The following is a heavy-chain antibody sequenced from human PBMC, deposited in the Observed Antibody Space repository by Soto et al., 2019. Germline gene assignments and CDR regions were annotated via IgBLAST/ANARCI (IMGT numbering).Heavy chain of an antibody. V-gene: IGHV1-69*13. CDR3: ARAIQDTAMDTYYYDSSGYYIDAFNI. CDR1: GGTFSSYA. J-gene: IGHJ3*02. Sequence: SVKVSCKASGGTFSSYAISWVRQAPGQGLEWMGGIIPIFGTANYAQKFQGRVTITADESTSTAYMELSSLRSEDTAVYYCARAIQDTAMDTYYYDSSGYYIDAFNIWGQGTMVTVSS. D-gene: IGHD3-22*01. CDR2: IIPIFGTA.